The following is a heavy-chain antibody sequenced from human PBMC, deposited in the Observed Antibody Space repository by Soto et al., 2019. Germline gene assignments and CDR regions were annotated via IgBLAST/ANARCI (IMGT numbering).Heavy chain of an antibody. D-gene: IGHD2-2*01. Sequence: SVKVSCKASGGTFSSYAISWVRQAPGQGLEWMGGIIPIFGTANYAQKFQGRVTITADKSTSTAYMELSSLRPEDTAVYYCARDRRLYCSSTTCYDDWGQGTLVTVSS. CDR1: GGTFSSYA. CDR2: IIPIFGTA. J-gene: IGHJ4*02. V-gene: IGHV1-69*06. CDR3: ARDRRLYCSSTTCYDD.